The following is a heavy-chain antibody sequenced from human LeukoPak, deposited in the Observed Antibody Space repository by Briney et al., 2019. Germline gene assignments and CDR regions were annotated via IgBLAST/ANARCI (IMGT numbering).Heavy chain of an antibody. CDR3: ARACGGDCYGMDV. Sequence: GRSLRLSCAASGFTFSSYAMHWVRQAPGKGLEWVAVISYDGSNKYYADSVKSRFTISRDNSKNTLYLQMNSLRAEDTAVYYCARACGGDCYGMDVWGQGTTVTVSS. J-gene: IGHJ6*02. CDR1: GFTFSSYA. CDR2: ISYDGSNK. V-gene: IGHV3-30-3*01. D-gene: IGHD2-21*01.